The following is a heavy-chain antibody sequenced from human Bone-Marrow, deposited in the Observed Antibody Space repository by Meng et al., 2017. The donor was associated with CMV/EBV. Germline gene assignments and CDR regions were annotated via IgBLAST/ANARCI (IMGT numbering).Heavy chain of an antibody. Sequence: GGFLRLSCAASGFTFSSYWMSWVRQAPGKGLEWVANIKQDGSEKYYVDSVKGRFTISRDNAENSLYLQMNSLRTDDSALYHCAKDMKGYCSDNSCYTEGMDVWSQGTTVTVSS. J-gene: IGHJ6*02. D-gene: IGHD2-15*01. CDR3: AKDMKGYCSDNSCYTEGMDV. CDR1: GFTFSSYW. V-gene: IGHV3-7*03. CDR2: IKQDGSEK.